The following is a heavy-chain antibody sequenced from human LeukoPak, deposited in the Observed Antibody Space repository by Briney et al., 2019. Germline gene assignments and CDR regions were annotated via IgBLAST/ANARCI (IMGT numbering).Heavy chain of an antibody. J-gene: IGHJ4*02. Sequence: PGGSLRLSCEASGFTFSSYSMNWVRQAPGKGLEWVPSISSTGSYIYSIDSVKGRFTISRDNAKNSLYLQMNSLRAEDTAVYYCARDGGPVAGTVLDYWGQGALVTVSS. V-gene: IGHV3-21*06. CDR2: ISSTGSYI. D-gene: IGHD6-19*01. CDR1: GFTFSSYS. CDR3: ARDGGPVAGTVLDY.